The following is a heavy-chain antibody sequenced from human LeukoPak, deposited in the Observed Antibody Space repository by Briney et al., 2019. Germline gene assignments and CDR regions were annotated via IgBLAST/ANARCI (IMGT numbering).Heavy chain of an antibody. J-gene: IGHJ4*02. Sequence: ASVKVSCKASGYTFTSYGFSWVRQAPGQGLEWMGWISAYNGNTDYAQNLQGRVTMTTDTSTSTACMELRSLRSDDTAVYYCAREDYGDYWGIDYWGQGTLVTVSS. V-gene: IGHV1-18*01. CDR2: ISAYNGNT. CDR1: GYTFTSYG. D-gene: IGHD4-17*01. CDR3: AREDYGDYWGIDY.